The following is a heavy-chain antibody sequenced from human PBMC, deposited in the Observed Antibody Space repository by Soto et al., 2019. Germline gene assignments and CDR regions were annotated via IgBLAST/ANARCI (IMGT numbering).Heavy chain of an antibody. CDR2: ISYDGSNK. J-gene: IGHJ5*02. CDR3: AKEDIVVVPAAIRTEGWFDP. Sequence: GGSLRLSCAASGFTFSSYGMQWVRQAPGKGLEWVAVISYDGSNKYYADSVKGRFTISSDNSKNTLYLQMNSLRAEDTAVYYCAKEDIVVVPAAIRTEGWFDPWGQGTLVTVSS. D-gene: IGHD2-2*02. CDR1: GFTFSSYG. V-gene: IGHV3-30*18.